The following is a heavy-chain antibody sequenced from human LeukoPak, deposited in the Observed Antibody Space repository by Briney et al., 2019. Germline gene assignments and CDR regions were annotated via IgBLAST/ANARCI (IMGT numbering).Heavy chain of an antibody. J-gene: IGHJ4*02. CDR1: GFIVSSNY. Sequence: GGSLRLSCAGSGFIVSSNYMSWVRQAAGKGLEWVSVIYGSSRTYYADSVKGRFTISRDNSKNTVYLQMDSLRAEDTAVYCCARDRADGYNYGDYFDNWGQGTLVTVSS. CDR3: ARDRADGYNYGDYFDN. D-gene: IGHD5-18*01. V-gene: IGHV3-66*01. CDR2: IYGSSRT.